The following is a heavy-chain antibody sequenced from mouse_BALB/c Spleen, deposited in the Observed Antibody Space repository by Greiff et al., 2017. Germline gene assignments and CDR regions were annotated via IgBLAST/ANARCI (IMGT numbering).Heavy chain of an antibody. J-gene: IGHJ3*01. Sequence: KLVESGGGLVQPGGSLRLSCATSGFTFTDYYMSWVRQPPGKALEWLGFIRNKANGYTTEYSASVKGRFTISRDNSQSILYLQMNTLRAEDSATYYCARGLRRGFAYWGQGTLVTVSA. V-gene: IGHV7-3*02. CDR3: ARGLRRGFAY. CDR2: IRNKANGYTT. CDR1: GFTFTDYY. D-gene: IGHD2-2*01.